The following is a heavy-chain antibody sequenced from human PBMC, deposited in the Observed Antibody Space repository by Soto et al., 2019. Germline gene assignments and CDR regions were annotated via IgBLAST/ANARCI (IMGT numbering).Heavy chain of an antibody. CDR1: GFTFSSYA. CDR3: AREKDPTSFDY. CDR2: ISYDGSKQ. J-gene: IGHJ4*02. V-gene: IGHV3-30-3*01. Sequence: QVQLVESGGGGVQPGRSLRLSCAASGFTFSSYAMQWVRQAPGKGLEWVAVISYDGSKQYYADSVKGRFTISRDNSKNTLYLQMNSLRAEDTAVYYCAREKDPTSFDYWGQGTLVTVSS.